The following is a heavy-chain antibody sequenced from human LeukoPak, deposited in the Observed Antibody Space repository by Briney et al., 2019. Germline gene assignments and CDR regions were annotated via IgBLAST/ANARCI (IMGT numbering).Heavy chain of an antibody. D-gene: IGHD6-13*01. V-gene: IGHV1-2*02. CDR3: ASTPPTGIAAADNWYFDL. Sequence: GASVKVSCRASGYTFTDYYIHWVRQAPGQGLEWMGWINPNNGGTNYAQKFQGRVTMTRDTSISTAYMELSSLRSEDTAVYYCASTPPTGIAAADNWYFDLWGRGTLVTVSS. CDR1: GYTFTDYY. J-gene: IGHJ2*01. CDR2: INPNNGGT.